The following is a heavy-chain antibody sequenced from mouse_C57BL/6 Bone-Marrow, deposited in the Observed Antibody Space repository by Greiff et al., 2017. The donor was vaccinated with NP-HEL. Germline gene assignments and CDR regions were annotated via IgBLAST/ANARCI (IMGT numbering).Heavy chain of an antibody. CDR1: GFTFSSYA. Sequence: EVKVVESGGGLVKPGGSLKLSCAASGFTFSSYAMSWVRQTPEKRLEWVATISDGGSYTYYQDNVKGRFTISRDNAKNNLYLQMSHLKSEDTAMYYCALRAWFAYWGQGTLVTVSA. CDR3: ALRAWFAY. V-gene: IGHV5-4*03. J-gene: IGHJ3*01. CDR2: ISDGGSYT.